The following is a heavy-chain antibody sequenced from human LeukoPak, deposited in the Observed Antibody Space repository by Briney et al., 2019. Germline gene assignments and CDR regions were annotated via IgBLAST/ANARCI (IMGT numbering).Heavy chain of an antibody. CDR1: GFTFSSYG. CDR3: AKDSGGYTYVFDY. V-gene: IGHV3-30*18. Sequence: GRSLRLYCAASGFTFSSYGMHWVRQAPGKGLEWVAVISYEGSNKYYEDSVKGRFTISRDNSKNTLYLQMNSLRAEDTAVYYCAKDSGGYTYVFDYWGQGTLVTVSS. CDR2: ISYEGSNK. J-gene: IGHJ4*02. D-gene: IGHD5-18*01.